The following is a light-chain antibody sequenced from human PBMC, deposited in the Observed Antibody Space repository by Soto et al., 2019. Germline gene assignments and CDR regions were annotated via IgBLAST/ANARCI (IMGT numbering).Light chain of an antibody. CDR1: QSIGKH. Sequence: DIQITQSPSVLSSSVLERFTITCRASQSIGKHLNWYQQKPGKAPKFLIYAASTLQSGAPSRFTGSGSGTDFTLTVNSLQAEDFATYYCQQGYSSPATFGQGTRLEI. V-gene: IGKV1-39*01. J-gene: IGKJ5*01. CDR2: AAS. CDR3: QQGYSSPAT.